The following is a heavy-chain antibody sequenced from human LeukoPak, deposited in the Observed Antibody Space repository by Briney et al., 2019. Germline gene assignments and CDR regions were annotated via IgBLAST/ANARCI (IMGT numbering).Heavy chain of an antibody. J-gene: IGHJ4*02. CDR3: ARATANTYYDFGGLDFDY. Sequence: GASVKVSCKASGYTFTTYYMHWVRQAPGQGLEWMGLIKPSGGTTLYAKKFQGRVTMTVDTSASTVHLELYSLRSEDTALYYCARATANTYYDFGGLDFDYWGQGTLVTVSS. D-gene: IGHD3-3*01. CDR1: GYTFTTYY. CDR2: IKPSGGTT. V-gene: IGHV1-46*01.